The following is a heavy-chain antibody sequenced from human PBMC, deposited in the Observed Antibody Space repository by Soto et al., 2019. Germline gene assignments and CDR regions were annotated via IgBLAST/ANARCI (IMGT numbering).Heavy chain of an antibody. CDR2: ISSSCSTI. CDR1: GFTFSSYE. Sequence: GGSLRLSCAASGFTFSSYEMNRVRQAPGKGLEWVSYISSSCSTIYYADSVKGRFTISRDNAKNSLYLQMNSLRAEDTAVYYCNLYYYDSSGYYFIDYWGQGTLVPVSS. J-gene: IGHJ4*02. CDR3: NLYYYDSSGYYFIDY. D-gene: IGHD3-22*01. V-gene: IGHV3-48*03.